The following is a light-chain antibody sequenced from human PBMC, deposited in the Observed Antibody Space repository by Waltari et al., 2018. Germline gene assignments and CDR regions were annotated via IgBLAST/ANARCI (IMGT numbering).Light chain of an antibody. CDR2: RNN. CDR1: YSNLGSNY. J-gene: IGLJ1*01. CDR3: ASWDESHYV. Sequence: QSVLTQPPSASETPGQRVIISCSGSYSNLGSNYLYWSPQVPGMAPNLVIYRNNKRPSGVPDRFSGSKSGTSASLAISGLRSEDEAVYYCASWDESHYVFGPGTKVSVL. V-gene: IGLV1-47*01.